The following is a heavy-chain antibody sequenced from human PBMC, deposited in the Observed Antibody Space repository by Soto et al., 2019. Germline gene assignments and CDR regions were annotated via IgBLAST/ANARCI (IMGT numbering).Heavy chain of an antibody. CDR3: AKDMEWLRLVGAFDI. D-gene: IGHD5-12*01. J-gene: IGHJ3*02. Sequence: EVQLVESGGGLVQPGRSLRLSCAASGFTFDDYAMHWVRQAPGKGLEWVSGISWNSGSIGYADSVKGRFTISRDNAKNSLFLQMNSLRAEDTALYYDAKDMEWLRLVGAFDIWGQGTMVADSS. V-gene: IGHV3-9*01. CDR2: ISWNSGSI. CDR1: GFTFDDYA.